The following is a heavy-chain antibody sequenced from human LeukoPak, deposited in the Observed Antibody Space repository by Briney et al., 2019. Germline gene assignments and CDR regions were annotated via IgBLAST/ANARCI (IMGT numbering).Heavy chain of an antibody. V-gene: IGHV3-21*01. CDR2: ISSSSSYI. D-gene: IGHD1-26*01. CDR3: ARDAVWWELPGGDAFDI. CDR1: GFTFSSYS. Sequence: GGSLRLSCAASGFTFSSYSMNWVRQAPGKGLEWVSSISSSSSYIYYADSVKGRFTISRDNAKNSLYLQMSSLRAEDTAVYYCARDAVWWELPGGDAFDIWGQGTMVTVSS. J-gene: IGHJ3*02.